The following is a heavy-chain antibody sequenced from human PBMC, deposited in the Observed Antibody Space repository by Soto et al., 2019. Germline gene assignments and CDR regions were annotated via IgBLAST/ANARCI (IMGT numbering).Heavy chain of an antibody. CDR1: VGTFSSYA. J-gene: IGHJ3*02. Sequence: SVKVSCKASVGTFSSYAISWVRQAPGQGLEWMGGIIPIFGTANYAQKFQGRVTITADESTSTAYMELSSLRSEDTAVYYCARDPSIAARPLDAFDIWGQGTMVTVS. D-gene: IGHD6-6*01. CDR2: IIPIFGTA. CDR3: ARDPSIAARPLDAFDI. V-gene: IGHV1-69*13.